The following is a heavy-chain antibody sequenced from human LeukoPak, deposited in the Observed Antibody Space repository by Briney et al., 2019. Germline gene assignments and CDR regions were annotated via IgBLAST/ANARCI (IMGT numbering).Heavy chain of an antibody. J-gene: IGHJ4*02. Sequence: SETLSLTCTVSGGSISSGDYYWSWIRQPPGKGLEWIGYIYYSGSTYYNPSLKSRVTISVDTSKNQFSLKLSSVTAADTAVYYCARHSGYSGYNYDWGQGTLVTVSS. CDR2: IYYSGST. D-gene: IGHD5-12*01. CDR1: GGSISSGDYY. V-gene: IGHV4-30-4*02. CDR3: ARHSGYSGYNYD.